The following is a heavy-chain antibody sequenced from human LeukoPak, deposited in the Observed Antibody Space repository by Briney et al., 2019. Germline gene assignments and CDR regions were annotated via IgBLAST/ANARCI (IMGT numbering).Heavy chain of an antibody. Sequence: PGGSLRLSCAASGFNVGSNYMSWVRQTPGKGLEWVSVIYRGGATYYADSVKGQFTLSRDNSKNTLYLQMNSLRAEDTAVYYCARDPEIVGATTGLDYWGQGTLVTVSS. CDR1: GFNVGSNY. V-gene: IGHV3-53*05. J-gene: IGHJ4*02. CDR2: IYRGGAT. D-gene: IGHD1-26*01. CDR3: ARDPEIVGATTGLDY.